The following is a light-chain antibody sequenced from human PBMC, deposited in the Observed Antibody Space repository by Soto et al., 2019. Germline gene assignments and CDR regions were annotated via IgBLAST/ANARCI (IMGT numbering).Light chain of an antibody. Sequence: QSALTQPASVSGSPGQSITISCTGTSSDVDTYNYVSWYQQYPGKAPELMIHDVSNRPSGVSNRFSGSKSGNTASLTISGLQAEDEADYYCSSYTSSNTLGVFGGGTKLTVL. CDR2: DVS. J-gene: IGLJ2*01. CDR1: SSDVDTYNY. V-gene: IGLV2-14*01. CDR3: SSYTSSNTLGV.